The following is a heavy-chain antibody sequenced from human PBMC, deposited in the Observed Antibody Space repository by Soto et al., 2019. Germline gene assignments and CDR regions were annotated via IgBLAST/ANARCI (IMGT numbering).Heavy chain of an antibody. D-gene: IGHD3-10*01. Sequence: ASVKVSCKASGYAFSSYGISWVRQAPGQGLEWMGWISAYNGNSNYAQKFQGRVTMTTDTSTNTAYMEPRSLRSDDTAVYYCARSPLWFGKTHYGMDVWGQGTTVTVSS. CDR3: ARSPLWFGKTHYGMDV. J-gene: IGHJ6*02. CDR1: GYAFSSYG. CDR2: ISAYNGNS. V-gene: IGHV1-18*04.